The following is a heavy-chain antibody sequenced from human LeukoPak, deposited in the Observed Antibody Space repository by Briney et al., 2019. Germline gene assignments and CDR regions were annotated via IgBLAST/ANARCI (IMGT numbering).Heavy chain of an antibody. CDR1: GGSLSSGDYY. CDR3: AVTRGACSGTSCWYAFDI. D-gene: IGHD2-2*01. Sequence: SETLSLTCTVSGGSLSSGDYYWSWIRQSPGKGLEWIAYIHYSGSTYYNTSLQSRVTISIDTSKNQFSLKLNSVTAADTAVYHCAVTRGACSGTSCWYAFDIWGQGTVVTVS. V-gene: IGHV4-30-4*01. J-gene: IGHJ3*02. CDR2: IHYSGST.